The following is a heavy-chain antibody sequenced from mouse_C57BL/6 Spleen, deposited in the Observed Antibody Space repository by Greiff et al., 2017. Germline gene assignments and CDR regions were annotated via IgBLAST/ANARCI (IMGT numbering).Heavy chain of an antibody. V-gene: IGHV1-64*01. CDR3: ASSSRGVYAMDY. Sequence: QVQLQQPGAELVKPGASVKLSCKASGYTFTSYWMHWVKQRPGQGLEWIGMIHPNSGSTNYNEKFKSKATLTVDKSSSTAYMQLSSLTSEDSAVYYCASSSRGVYAMDYWGQGTSVTVSA. J-gene: IGHJ4*01. CDR1: GYTFTSYW. CDR2: IHPNSGST.